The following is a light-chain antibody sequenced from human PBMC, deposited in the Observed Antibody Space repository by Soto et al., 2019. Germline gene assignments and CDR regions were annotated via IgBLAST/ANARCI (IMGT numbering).Light chain of an antibody. V-gene: IGLV3-21*02. Sequence: SYELTQPPSVSVAPGQTAKITCGGNKIGSKSVHWNQQKPGQAPVLVVHDDSERPSGIPERFSGSNSGNTATLTISRVEAGDEADYYCQVWDSSSDHVVFGGVTKLTVL. J-gene: IGLJ2*01. CDR3: QVWDSSSDHVV. CDR1: KIGSKS. CDR2: DDS.